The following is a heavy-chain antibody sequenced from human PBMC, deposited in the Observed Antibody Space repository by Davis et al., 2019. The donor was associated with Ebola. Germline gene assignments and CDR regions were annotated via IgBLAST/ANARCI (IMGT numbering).Heavy chain of an antibody. J-gene: IGHJ5*02. D-gene: IGHD3-3*01. V-gene: IGHV1-3*01. Sequence: ASVKVSCKASGYTFTSYAMHWVRQAPGQRLEWMGWINAGNGNTKYSQKFQGRVTITRDTSASTAYMELSSLRSEDTAVYYCAREGNDFWSSYFSWFDPWGQGTLVTVSS. CDR1: GYTFTSYA. CDR2: INAGNGNT. CDR3: AREGNDFWSSYFSWFDP.